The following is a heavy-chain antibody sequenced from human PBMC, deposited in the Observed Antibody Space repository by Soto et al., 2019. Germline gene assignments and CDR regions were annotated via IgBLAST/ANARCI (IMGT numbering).Heavy chain of an antibody. CDR1: GFTFSNAW. J-gene: IGHJ4*02. CDR2: SKSKNDGGTT. D-gene: IGHD1-20*01. CDR3: TTSECNRNALVESLY. Sequence: PGGSLRLSCAVSGFTFSNAWMSWVRQAPGKGLEWVGRSKSKNDGGTTDYAAPVKGRFTISRDDSKNTLHLQMNSLKTEDTSVYYCTTSECNRNALVESLYWGQGTLVTVSS. V-gene: IGHV3-15*01.